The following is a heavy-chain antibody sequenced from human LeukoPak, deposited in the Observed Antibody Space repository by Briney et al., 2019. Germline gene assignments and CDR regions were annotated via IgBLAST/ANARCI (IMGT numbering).Heavy chain of an antibody. CDR2: IIPIFGTA. D-gene: IGHD2-8*01. J-gene: IGHJ4*02. Sequence: GSSVKVSCKASVCTFISYAISWVRQAPGQGLEWMGGIIPIFGTANYAQKFQGRVTITADESTSTAYMELSSLRSEDTAVYYCARNPRRLDCTNVVCFFDYWGQGTLVTVSS. CDR3: ARNPRRLDCTNVVCFFDY. V-gene: IGHV1-69*01. CDR1: VCTFISYA.